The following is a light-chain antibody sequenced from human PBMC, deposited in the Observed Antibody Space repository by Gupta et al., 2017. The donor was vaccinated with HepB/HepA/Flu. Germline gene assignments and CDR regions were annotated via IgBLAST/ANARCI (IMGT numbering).Light chain of an antibody. V-gene: IGKV1-5*03. CDR2: KAS. J-gene: IGKJ4*01. CDR3: QQYNSYFT. CDR1: QSISSW. Sequence: DIQMTQSPSTLSASVGDRVTITCRASQSISSWLAWYQQKPGKAPKLMIYKASSVERGVPSRFSGSGSGTEFTLTSSSLQHDDFANYYCQQYNSYFTFGGGTKVEIK.